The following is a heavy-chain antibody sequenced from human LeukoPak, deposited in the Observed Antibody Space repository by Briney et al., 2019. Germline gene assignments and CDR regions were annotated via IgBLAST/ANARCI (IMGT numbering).Heavy chain of an antibody. CDR3: AKAPPYYSDSSGYFQH. CDR2: ISWNSGII. V-gene: IGHV3-9*01. D-gene: IGHD3-22*01. Sequence: PGRSLRLSYAASGFTFDDSATHWVRQVPGKGLEWVSGISWNSGIIDYADSVKGRFTISRDNAKNSLYLQMNNLRPDDTAFYYCAKAPPYYSDSSGYFQHWGQGTLVTVSS. J-gene: IGHJ1*01. CDR1: GFTFDDSA.